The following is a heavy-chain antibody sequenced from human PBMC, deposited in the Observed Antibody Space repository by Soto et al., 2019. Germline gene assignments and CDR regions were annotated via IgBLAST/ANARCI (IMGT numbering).Heavy chain of an antibody. CDR3: ARDYTTSVFVWCISGAFVI. V-gene: IGHV1-3*01. CDR2: INAGNGNT. CDR1: GYTFTSYA. D-gene: IGHD3-9*01. Sequence: ASVKVSCKASGYTFTSYAMHRVRQAPGQRLEWMGWINAGNGNTKYSQKFQGRVTITRDTSASTAYMELSSLRSEDTAVYYCARDYTTSVFVWCISGAFVIWGQGTMGTVSS. J-gene: IGHJ3*02.